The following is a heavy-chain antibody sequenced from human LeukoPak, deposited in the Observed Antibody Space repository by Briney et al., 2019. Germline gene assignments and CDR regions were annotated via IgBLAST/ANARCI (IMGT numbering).Heavy chain of an antibody. J-gene: IGHJ4*02. D-gene: IGHD6-13*01. CDR3: ASGGSSWYYFDY. V-gene: IGHV4-34*01. Sequence: PSETLSLTCAVYGGSFSGYYWSWIRQPPGKGLGWIGEINHSGSTNYNPSLKSRVTISVDTSKNQFSLKLSSVTAADTAVYYCASGGSSWYYFDYWGQGTLVTVSS. CDR1: GGSFSGYY. CDR2: INHSGST.